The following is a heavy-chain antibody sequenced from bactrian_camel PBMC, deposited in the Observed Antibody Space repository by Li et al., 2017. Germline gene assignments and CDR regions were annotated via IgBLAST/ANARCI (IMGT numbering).Heavy chain of an antibody. CDR3: ATWWSVGF. CDR2: IHTGGGST. CDR1: GFTFSSYY. D-gene: IGHD7*01. Sequence: VQLVESGGGLVQPGGSLRLSCAASGFTFSSYYMSWVRQAPGKGLEWVSSIHTGGGSTYYADSVKGRFTISKDNAKNTLYLQMNCLKTEDTAVYYCATWWSVGFWGQGTQVTVS. V-gene: IGHV3-2*01. J-gene: IGHJ6*01.